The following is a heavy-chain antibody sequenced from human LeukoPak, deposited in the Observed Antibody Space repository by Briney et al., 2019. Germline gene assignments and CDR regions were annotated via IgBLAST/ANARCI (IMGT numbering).Heavy chain of an antibody. Sequence: PSQTLSLTCAVYVESVSGYYWSWIRQPPGKGLEWIGEIHHSGSTNYNPSLESRATLSVDTSKNQFSLRLTSVTAADTAVYYCARFGVHCSSRSCPKLYYFDYWGQGTLVTVSS. J-gene: IGHJ4*02. V-gene: IGHV4-34*01. CDR1: VESVSGYY. CDR2: IHHSGST. CDR3: ARFGVHCSSRSCPKLYYFDY. D-gene: IGHD2-2*01.